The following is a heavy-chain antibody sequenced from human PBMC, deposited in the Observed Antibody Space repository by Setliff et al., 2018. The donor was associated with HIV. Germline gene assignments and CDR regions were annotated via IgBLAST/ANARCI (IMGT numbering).Heavy chain of an antibody. CDR1: GGSFSGYS. V-gene: IGHV4-59*08. CDR3: ARQITMVRGVYQPYYYYYMDV. J-gene: IGHJ6*03. Sequence: SETLSLTCAVYGGSFSGYSWNWIRQPPGKGLEWMGNIYYSGSTNYNPSLKSRVTISVDTSKNQFSLKVNSMTAADTAVYYCARQITMVRGVYQPYYYYYMDVWGKGTTVTVSS. D-gene: IGHD3-10*01. CDR2: IYYSGST.